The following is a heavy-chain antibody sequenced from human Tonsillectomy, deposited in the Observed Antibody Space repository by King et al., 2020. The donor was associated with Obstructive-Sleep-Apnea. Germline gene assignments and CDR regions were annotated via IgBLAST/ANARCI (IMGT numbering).Heavy chain of an antibody. CDR3: ANEDNSYFSYAMDV. D-gene: IGHD1-20*01. CDR1: GDSVSTNSAA. V-gene: IGHV6-1*01. CDR2: TYYRSKWYN. Sequence: VQLQQSGPGLVKPSQTLSLTCGISGDSVSTNSAAWNWIRQSPSRGLEWLGRTYYRSKWYNDYAMSVKSRINITADTSKNQFSLQLTSVTPEATAVYFCANEDNSYFSYAMDVWGQGTTVTVSS. J-gene: IGHJ6*02.